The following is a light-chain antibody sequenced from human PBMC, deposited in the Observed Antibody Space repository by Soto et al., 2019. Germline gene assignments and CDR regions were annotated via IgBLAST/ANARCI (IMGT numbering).Light chain of an antibody. CDR1: QSININ. J-gene: IGKJ4*01. Sequence: EVLMTQSPATLSVSPGERVTLSCRASQSININFAWYQQKPGQAPRVLIYGASSRASGIPDRFSGSGSGTDFTLTISRLEHDDFAFYYCQQYQNWPPLTFGGGTRVEIK. V-gene: IGKV3D-15*01. CDR2: GAS. CDR3: QQYQNWPPLT.